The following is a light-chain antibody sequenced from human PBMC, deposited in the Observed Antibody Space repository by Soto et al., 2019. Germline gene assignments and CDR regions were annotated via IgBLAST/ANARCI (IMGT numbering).Light chain of an antibody. CDR3: SSYTTSITYV. Sequence: QSVLTQPASVSGSPGQSITISCTGTSSDVGAYNYVSWYQQNPGKAPKLMIYEVSKRPSGVSNRFSASKSGNTASLTISGLQAEDEADYCSSYTTSITYVFGSGTKLTVL. CDR1: SSDVGAYNY. J-gene: IGLJ1*01. CDR2: EVS. V-gene: IGLV2-14*01.